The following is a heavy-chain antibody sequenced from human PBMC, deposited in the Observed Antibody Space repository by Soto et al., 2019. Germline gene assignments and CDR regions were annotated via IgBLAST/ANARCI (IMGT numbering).Heavy chain of an antibody. Sequence: ASVKVSCKASGYTFTSYGISWVRQAPGQGLEWMGWISAYNGNTSYAQKFQGRVTMTRDTSTSTVYMELSSLRSEDTAVYYCASYGGQGGMDVWGQGTTVTVSS. CDR3: ASYGGQGGMDV. J-gene: IGHJ6*02. V-gene: IGHV1-18*01. D-gene: IGHD4-17*01. CDR2: ISAYNGNT. CDR1: GYTFTSYG.